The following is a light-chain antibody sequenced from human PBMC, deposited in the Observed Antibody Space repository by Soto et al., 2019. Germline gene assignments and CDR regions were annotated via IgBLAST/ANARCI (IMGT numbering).Light chain of an antibody. CDR2: DAS. CDR1: QYISNY. J-gene: IGKJ4*01. V-gene: IGKV1-33*01. CDR3: QQYDNLPLT. Sequence: DIQMTHSPSSVSASVGDRVTITSQASQYISNYLNWYQQKPGKAPKLLIYDASNLETGVPSRFSGSGSGTDFTFTISSLQPEDIATYYCQQYDNLPLTFGGGTKVDIK.